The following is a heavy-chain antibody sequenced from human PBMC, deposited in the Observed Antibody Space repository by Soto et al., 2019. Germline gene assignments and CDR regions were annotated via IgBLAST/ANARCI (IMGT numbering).Heavy chain of an antibody. CDR3: AKGSDSSSSGYYYGMDV. J-gene: IGHJ6*02. CDR2: ISGSGGST. D-gene: IGHD6-6*01. Sequence: GGSLRLSCAASGFTFSSYAMSWVRQAPGKGLEWVSAISGSGGSTYYADSVKGRFTISRDNSKNTLYLQMNSLRAEDTTVYYCAKGSDSSSSGYYYGMDVWGQGTTVTVSS. V-gene: IGHV3-23*01. CDR1: GFTFSSYA.